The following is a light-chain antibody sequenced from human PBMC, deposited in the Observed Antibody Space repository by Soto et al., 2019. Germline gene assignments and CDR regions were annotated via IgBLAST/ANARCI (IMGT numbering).Light chain of an antibody. CDR3: TSWTTSTTMK. CDR1: SSDVGAYND. V-gene: IGLV2-14*01. Sequence: QSALTQPASVSGSPGQSITISCTGTSSDVGAYNDVSWYQQHPSKAPKLMIYDVNIRPSGVSNRFSGSKSGNTASLTISGLQAEDEADYYCTSWTTSTTMKFGGGTKLTVL. J-gene: IGLJ2*01. CDR2: DVN.